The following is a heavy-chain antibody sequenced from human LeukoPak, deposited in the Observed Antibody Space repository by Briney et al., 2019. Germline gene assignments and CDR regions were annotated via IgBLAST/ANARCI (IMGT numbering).Heavy chain of an antibody. CDR1: GGSISSYY. CDR2: IYYSGST. J-gene: IGHJ3*02. CDR3: ATSRDGYNPDAFDI. Sequence: SETLSLTCTVSGGSISSYYWSWIRQPPGKGLEWLGYIYYSGSTNYNPSLKSRVTISVDTSKNQFSLKLSSVTAADTAVYYCATSRDGYNPDAFDIWGQGTMVTVSS. V-gene: IGHV4-59*01. D-gene: IGHD5-24*01.